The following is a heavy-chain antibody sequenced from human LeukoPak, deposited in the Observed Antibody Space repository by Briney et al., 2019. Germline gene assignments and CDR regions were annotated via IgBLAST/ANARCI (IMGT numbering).Heavy chain of an antibody. Sequence: SETLSLTCTVSGGSISSSSYYWGWIRQPPGKGLEWIGSIYYSGSTYYNPSLKSRVTISVDTSKNQFSLKLSSVTAADTAVYYCARDSSTYYDFWSGYRIDGWFDPWGQGTLVTVSS. J-gene: IGHJ5*02. CDR3: ARDSSTYYDFWSGYRIDGWFDP. D-gene: IGHD3-3*01. CDR2: IYYSGST. V-gene: IGHV4-39*02. CDR1: GGSISSSSYY.